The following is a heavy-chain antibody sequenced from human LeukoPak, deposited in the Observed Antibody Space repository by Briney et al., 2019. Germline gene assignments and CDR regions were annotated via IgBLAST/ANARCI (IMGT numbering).Heavy chain of an antibody. J-gene: IGHJ4*02. CDR3: AGAYYDFWSGYYGPADY. D-gene: IGHD3-3*01. V-gene: IGHV4-34*01. Sequence: SETLSLTCDVYGGSFSGYYWSWIRQPPGKGLEWMGEINHSGSTNYNPSLKSRVTISVDTSKNQFSLKLSSVTAADTAVYYCAGAYYDFWSGYYGPADYWGQGTLVTVSS. CDR2: INHSGST. CDR1: GGSFSGYY.